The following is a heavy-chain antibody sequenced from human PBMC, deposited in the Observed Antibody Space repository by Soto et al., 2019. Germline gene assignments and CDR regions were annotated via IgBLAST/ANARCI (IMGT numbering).Heavy chain of an antibody. CDR3: ARLKLETTSAYFYYYYGMDV. D-gene: IGHD1-1*01. J-gene: IGHJ6*02. CDR2: IYHSGST. Sequence: QVQLQESGPGLVKPSGTLSLTCAVSGGSISSSNWWSLVRQPPGKGLEWIGEIYHSGSTNYNPSLKSRVTISVDKAKNQFSLKLSSVTAADTAVYYCARLKLETTSAYFYYYYGMDVWGQGTTVTVSS. CDR1: GGSISSSNW. V-gene: IGHV4-4*02.